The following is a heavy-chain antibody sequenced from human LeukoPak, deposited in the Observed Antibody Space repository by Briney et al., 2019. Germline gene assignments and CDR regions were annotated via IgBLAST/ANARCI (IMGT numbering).Heavy chain of an antibody. Sequence: SETLSLICTVCGGSIISYYWSWIRHPPGKGLEEIRYIHYSGSTNYNPSLTSQVTISVDTSKNHFSLKLRYATAAGSAVYYCARGIAAAVSPFVYWGQGTLVTVSS. V-gene: IGHV4-59*01. D-gene: IGHD6-13*01. CDR3: ARGIAAAVSPFVY. CDR1: GGSIISYY. CDR2: IHYSGST. J-gene: IGHJ4*02.